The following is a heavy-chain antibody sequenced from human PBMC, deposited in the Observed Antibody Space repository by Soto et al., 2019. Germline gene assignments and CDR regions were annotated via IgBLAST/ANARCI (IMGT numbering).Heavy chain of an antibody. J-gene: IGHJ4*02. CDR1: GFTFSSYG. CDR3: AKVIGSSSSGY. CDR2: ISYDGSNK. Sequence: GGSLRLSCAASGFTFSSYGMHLVRQAPGKGLEWVAVISYDGSNKYYADSVKGRFTISRDNSKNTLYLQMNSLRAEDTAVYYCAKVIGSSSSGYWGQGTLVTVSS. V-gene: IGHV3-30*18. D-gene: IGHD6-13*01.